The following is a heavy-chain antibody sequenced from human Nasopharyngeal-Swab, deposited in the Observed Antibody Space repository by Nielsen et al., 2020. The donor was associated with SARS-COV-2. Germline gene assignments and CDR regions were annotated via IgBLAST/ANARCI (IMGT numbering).Heavy chain of an antibody. V-gene: IGHV1-46*01. Sequence: WARQAPGQGFGWMGIINPSGGSISGGTTIYAQKFRGRVTVTRDTSTSTVYMELSSLRSEDTAVYFCARVSPVRNYLDYWGQGTLVTVSS. J-gene: IGHJ4*02. CDR3: ARVSPVRNYLDY. CDR2: INPSGGSI.